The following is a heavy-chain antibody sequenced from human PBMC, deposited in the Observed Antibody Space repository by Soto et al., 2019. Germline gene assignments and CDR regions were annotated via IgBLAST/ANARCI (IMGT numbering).Heavy chain of an antibody. J-gene: IGHJ5*02. CDR2: ADSSGVYT. D-gene: IGHD3-3*02. CDR3: ARSLAEIGLKRLEP. CDR1: GFNFGGFG. V-gene: IGHV3-64*07. Sequence: VHLMESGGNLVQPGGSLRLSCVASGFNFGGFGMYWFRQAPGKGLEFVSAADSSGVYTYYEDSVKGRFTISRDNSKNTLYLQMDNLRIEDMAIYYGARSLAEIGLKRLEPWGQGTLVTVSS.